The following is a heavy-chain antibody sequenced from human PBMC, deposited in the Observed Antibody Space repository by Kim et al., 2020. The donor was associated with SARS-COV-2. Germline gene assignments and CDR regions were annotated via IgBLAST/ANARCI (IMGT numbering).Heavy chain of an antibody. J-gene: IGHJ4*02. CDR3: AKADCAGDCYLVDY. CDR1: GFSFGSYD. Sequence: GGSLRLSCAASGFSFGSYDMHWVRQVRGKGLEWVSGISPNGGAICYADSVKGRFTVSRDNAKNSLYLEMKSLRPEDTAFYYCAKADCAGDCYLVDYWGQGTLVTVSS. D-gene: IGHD2-21*02. V-gene: IGHV3-9*01. CDR2: ISPNGGAI.